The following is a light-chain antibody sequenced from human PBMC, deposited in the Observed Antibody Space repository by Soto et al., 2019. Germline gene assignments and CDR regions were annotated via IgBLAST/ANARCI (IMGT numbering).Light chain of an antibody. CDR1: KNDIGVYDF. J-gene: IGLJ1*01. V-gene: IGLV2-8*01. Sequence: QSALTQPPSASGCPGQSVTISCTGTKNDIGVYDFVSWYQHHPGKAPRLIIYEVVQRPSGVPDRFSGSKSGNTASLTVSGLQAADEAHYFCKSYAGSNTYVFGSGTKRTVL. CDR3: KSYAGSNTYV. CDR2: EVV.